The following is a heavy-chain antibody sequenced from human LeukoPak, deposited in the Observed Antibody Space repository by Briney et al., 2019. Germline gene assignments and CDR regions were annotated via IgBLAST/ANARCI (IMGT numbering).Heavy chain of an antibody. D-gene: IGHD3-3*01. CDR1: GFTFGSYW. CDR2: IKSDGSNT. Sequence: GGSLRLSCAASGFTFGSYWMHWVRQAPGKGLVWVSRIKSDGSNTNYADSVKGRFTISRDNAKNTLHLQMNSLRAEDTAVYYCARGGYYGSGRYYFDSRGQGTLVTVSS. J-gene: IGHJ4*02. CDR3: ARGGYYGSGRYYFDS. V-gene: IGHV3-74*01.